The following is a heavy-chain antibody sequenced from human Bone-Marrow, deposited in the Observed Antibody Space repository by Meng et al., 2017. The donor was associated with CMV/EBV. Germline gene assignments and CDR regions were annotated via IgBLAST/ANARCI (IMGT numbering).Heavy chain of an antibody. Sequence: SQTLSLTCAISGDSVSSNTAAWNWIRQSPSRGLEWLGRTYYRSRWSHDYGGSGKSRLTINPETSKNQFSLQLNDVTPEDTAVYYCARVFFIGSNCDSGGGYFDFWGQGTLVTVSS. CDR3: ARVFFIGSNCDSGGGYFDF. V-gene: IGHV6-1*01. CDR1: GDSVSSNTAA. CDR2: TYYRSRWSH. D-gene: IGHD2-21*02. J-gene: IGHJ4*02.